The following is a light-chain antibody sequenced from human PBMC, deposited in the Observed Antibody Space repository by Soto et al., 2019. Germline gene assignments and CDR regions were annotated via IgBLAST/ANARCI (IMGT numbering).Light chain of an antibody. V-gene: IGKV3-20*01. CDR3: QQYVSTPLT. J-gene: IGKJ4*01. CDR2: NAS. CDR1: QSVSSNY. Sequence: IVMTQSPATLSVSPGEGVTLPCRASQSVSSNYLAWHQQKPGQAPRLLIYNASSRATGIPDRFSGSGSGTDFTLTISRLEPEDFAVYYCQQYVSTPLTFGGGTKVDIK.